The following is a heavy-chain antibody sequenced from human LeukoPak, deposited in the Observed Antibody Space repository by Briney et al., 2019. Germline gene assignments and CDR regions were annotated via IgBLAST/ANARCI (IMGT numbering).Heavy chain of an antibody. Sequence: PGGSLRLSCAASGSTFSSYAISWVRQAPGKWMEWVSAISGSGGSTYYADSVKARFTISRDNSKNTLYLQMNSLRAEDTAVYYCAKSQLTTKAFDYWGQGTLVTVSS. CDR2: ISGSGGST. CDR1: GSTFSSYA. D-gene: IGHD1-1*01. J-gene: IGHJ4*02. V-gene: IGHV3-23*01. CDR3: AKSQLTTKAFDY.